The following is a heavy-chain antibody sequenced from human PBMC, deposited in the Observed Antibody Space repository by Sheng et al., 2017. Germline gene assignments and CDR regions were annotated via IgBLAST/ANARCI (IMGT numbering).Heavy chain of an antibody. CDR1: GYTFTSYG. D-gene: IGHD2-15*01. J-gene: IGHJ5*02. Sequence: QVHLVQSGPEVKKPGASVRVSCKTSGYTFTSYGVSWVRQAPGQGLEWMGWISPYNDDTNYAQKFQGRVTMTTDTSTSTAYMELRSLRSDDTAVYFCARTDIIVSKGPWFAPWGQGTLVTVSS. CDR3: ARTDIIVSKGPWFAP. V-gene: IGHV1-18*01. CDR2: ISPYNDDT.